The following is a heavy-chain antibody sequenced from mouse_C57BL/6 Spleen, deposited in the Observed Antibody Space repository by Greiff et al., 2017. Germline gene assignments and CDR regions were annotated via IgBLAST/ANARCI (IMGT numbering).Heavy chain of an antibody. Sequence: VQLQQSGPELVKPGASVKMSCKASGYTFTDYNMHWVKQSHGKSLEWIGYINPNNGGTSYNQKFKGKATLTVNKSSSTAYMVLRSLTSEDSAVYYCARDRTGHYFDYWGQGTTLTVSS. CDR1: GYTFTDYN. D-gene: IGHD4-1*01. CDR2: INPNNGGT. J-gene: IGHJ2*01. CDR3: ARDRTGHYFDY. V-gene: IGHV1-22*01.